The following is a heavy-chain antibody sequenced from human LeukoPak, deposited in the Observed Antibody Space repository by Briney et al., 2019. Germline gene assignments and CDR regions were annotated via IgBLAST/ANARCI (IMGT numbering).Heavy chain of an antibody. D-gene: IGHD5-24*01. J-gene: IGHJ2*01. CDR2: INHSGST. Sequence: SETLSLTCAVYGGSFSGYYWSWIRQPPGKGLEWIGEINHSGSTNYNPSLKSRVTISVDTSKNQFSLKLSSVTAADTAVYYCAGIAVEMATNTWWYFDLWGRGTLVTVSS. CDR1: GGSFSGYY. V-gene: IGHV4-34*01. CDR3: AGIAVEMATNTWWYFDL.